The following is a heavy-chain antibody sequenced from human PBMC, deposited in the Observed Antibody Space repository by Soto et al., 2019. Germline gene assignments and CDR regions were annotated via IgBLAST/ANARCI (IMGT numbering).Heavy chain of an antibody. D-gene: IGHD3-10*01. Sequence: GGSLRLSCEVSGFIFTNFGINWVRQAPGKGLGWVSSVSKSDYTYYSESVKGRFTISRGNAKNSVSLQMNNLRAEDTAVYYCAREDSIIIPAVADVWGQGTQVTVSS. V-gene: IGHV3-21*04. CDR1: GFIFTNFG. J-gene: IGHJ4*02. CDR2: VSKSDYT. CDR3: AREDSIIIPAVADV.